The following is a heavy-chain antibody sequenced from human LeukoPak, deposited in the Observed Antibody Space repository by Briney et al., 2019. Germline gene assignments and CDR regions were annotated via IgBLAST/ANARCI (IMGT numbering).Heavy chain of an antibody. J-gene: IGHJ4*02. V-gene: IGHV4-39*01. CDR2: IYYSGST. CDR1: GGSISSSSYY. CDR3: ARQVERRYYFDY. Sequence: SETLSLTCTVSGGSISSSSYYWGWVRQPPGTGLEWIGSIYYSGSTYYNPSLKSRVTISVDTSKNQFSLKLSSVTAADTAVYYCARQVERRYYFDYWGQGTLVTVSS. D-gene: IGHD2-15*01.